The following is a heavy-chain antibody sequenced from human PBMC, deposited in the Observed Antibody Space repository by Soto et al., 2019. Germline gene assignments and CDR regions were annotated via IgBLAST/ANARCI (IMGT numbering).Heavy chain of an antibody. CDR1: GGTFSDYY. V-gene: IGHV4-34*01. CDR3: ARGRGLATRRDTYSYDGMEV. Sequence: SETLSLTCSVYGGTFSDYYWSWVRQPPGKGLEWIGDITHSGSTNYNPSLKSRVTISVDMSKNQFSLNVSSLTAADTARYYCARGRGLATRRDTYSYDGMEVRGQGTTVT. CDR2: ITHSGST. J-gene: IGHJ6*01. D-gene: IGHD6-6*01.